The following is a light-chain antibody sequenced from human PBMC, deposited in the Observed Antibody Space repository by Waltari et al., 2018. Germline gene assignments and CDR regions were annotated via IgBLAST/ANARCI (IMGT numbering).Light chain of an antibody. CDR2: DAS. Sequence: DIQMTQSQSSLSAFVGDRVTITCQASQDISSYLNWYQQKPGKAPKLLISDASNLETGVPSRLSGSGSGTDFTLTINSLQPEDIATYYCKQYDNMITFGQGTRLEIK. CDR3: KQYDNMIT. V-gene: IGKV1-33*01. J-gene: IGKJ5*01. CDR1: QDISSY.